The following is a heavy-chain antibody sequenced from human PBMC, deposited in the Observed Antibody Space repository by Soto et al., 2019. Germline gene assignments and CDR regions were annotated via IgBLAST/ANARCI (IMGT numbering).Heavy chain of an antibody. CDR2: IIPIFGTA. Sequence: SVKVSCKASGGTFSSYAISWVRQAPGQGLEWMGGIIPIFGTANYAQKFQGRVTITADESTSTAYMELSSLRSEDTAVYYCARMEDCSSTSCYGHYYGMDVWGQGTTVTVSS. CDR1: GGTFSSYA. J-gene: IGHJ6*02. D-gene: IGHD2-2*01. V-gene: IGHV1-69*13. CDR3: ARMEDCSSTSCYGHYYGMDV.